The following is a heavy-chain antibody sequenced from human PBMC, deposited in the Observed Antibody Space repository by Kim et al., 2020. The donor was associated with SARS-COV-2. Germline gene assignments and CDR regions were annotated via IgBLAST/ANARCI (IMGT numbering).Heavy chain of an antibody. J-gene: IGHJ5*02. CDR1: GGSISSGGYY. Sequence: SETLSLTCTVSGGSISSGGYYWSWIRQHPGKGLEWIGYIYYSGSTYYNPSLKSRVTISVDTSKNQFSLKLSSVTAADTAVYYCARDNGIGLLWFGGGWFDPWGQGTLVTVSS. CDR2: IYYSGST. D-gene: IGHD3-10*01. CDR3: ARDNGIGLLWFGGGWFDP. V-gene: IGHV4-31*03.